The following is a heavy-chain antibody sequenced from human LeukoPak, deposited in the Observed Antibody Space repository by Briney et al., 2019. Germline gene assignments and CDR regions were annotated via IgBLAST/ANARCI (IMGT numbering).Heavy chain of an antibody. CDR1: GFTFSGSA. V-gene: IGHV3-73*01. Sequence: PGGSLRLSCAASGFTFSGSAMHWVRQASGKGLKWVGRIRSKANSYATAYAASVKGRFTISRDDPKNTAYLQMNSLKTEDTAVYYCTRPRGSTPGADYWGQGTLVTVSS. D-gene: IGHD2-15*01. CDR3: TRPRGSTPGADY. CDR2: IRSKANSYAT. J-gene: IGHJ4*02.